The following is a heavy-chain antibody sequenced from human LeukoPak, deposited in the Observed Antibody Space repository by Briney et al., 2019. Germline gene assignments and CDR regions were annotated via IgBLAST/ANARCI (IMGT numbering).Heavy chain of an antibody. CDR3: ARDGEFTTHIDH. V-gene: IGHV3-30-3*01. D-gene: IGHD1-26*01. J-gene: IGHJ4*02. CDR1: GFTFSSYA. CDR2: ISYDGSNK. Sequence: GGSLRLSCAASGFTFSSYAMHWVRQAPGKGLEWVAVISYDGSNKYYADSVKGRFTISRDNSKNSLYLQMTSLRVDDTAIYFCARDGEFTTHIDHWGQGALVTVSS.